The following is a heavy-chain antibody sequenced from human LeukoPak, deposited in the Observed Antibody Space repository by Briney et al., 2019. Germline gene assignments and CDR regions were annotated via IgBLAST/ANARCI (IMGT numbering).Heavy chain of an antibody. CDR3: ARDRGGYDFRYFDL. CDR1: SGSISSTTW. CDR2: INHSGNT. D-gene: IGHD5-12*01. V-gene: IGHV4-4*02. J-gene: IGHJ2*01. Sequence: SGTLSLTCAVSSGSISSTTWWSWVRQPPGKGLEWIGEINHSGNTYYNPSLTGRVTISVDRSDNQFSLKLSSVTAADTAVYYCARDRGGYDFRYFDLWGRGTLVTVSS.